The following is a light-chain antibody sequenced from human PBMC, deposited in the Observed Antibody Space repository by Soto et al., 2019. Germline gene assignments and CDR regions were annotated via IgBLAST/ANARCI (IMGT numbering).Light chain of an antibody. CDR3: HQYYRTPYT. V-gene: IGKV4-1*01. Sequence: DIVMTQSPDSLTVSLGERATINCKSSQSVLYSSNNKNYLAWYQQKPGQPPKSLIYWASTRESGVPDRFSGSGSGTDFTLTISSLQAEDVAVYYCHQYYRTPYTFGQGTKLEIK. J-gene: IGKJ2*01. CDR1: QSVLYSSNNKNY. CDR2: WAS.